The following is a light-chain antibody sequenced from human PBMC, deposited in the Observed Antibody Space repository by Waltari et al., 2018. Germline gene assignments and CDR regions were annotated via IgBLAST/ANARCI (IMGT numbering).Light chain of an antibody. CDR3: LQHHSYPFT. CDR1: QDIRNY. V-gene: IGKV1-17*01. J-gene: IGKJ2*01. CDR2: SAS. Sequence: DIQMTQSPSSLSASVGDRVTITCRASQDIRNYLAWYQQKPGKAPKLLVYSASSLQSGVPSTFSGSGSGTEFTLTVSSLQPGDFATYYCLQHHSYPFTFGQGTNLDIK.